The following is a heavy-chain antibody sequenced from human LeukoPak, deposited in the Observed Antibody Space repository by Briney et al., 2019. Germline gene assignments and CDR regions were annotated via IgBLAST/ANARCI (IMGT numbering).Heavy chain of an antibody. CDR3: VSPRGFSYGYFDY. Sequence: SETLSFTCTVSGGSISSSSYYWGWIRQPPGKGLEWIGTIYYSGSTDYDPSLKSRVTISADTSKNQFSLTLGSVSATDTAVYYCVSPRGFSYGYFDYWGQGTLVTVSS. J-gene: IGHJ4*02. CDR2: IYYSGST. V-gene: IGHV4-39*01. D-gene: IGHD5-18*01. CDR1: GGSISSSSYY.